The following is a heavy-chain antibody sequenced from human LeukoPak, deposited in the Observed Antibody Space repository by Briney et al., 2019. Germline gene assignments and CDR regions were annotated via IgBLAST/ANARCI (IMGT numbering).Heavy chain of an antibody. CDR2: INQDGSEK. Sequence: GGSLRLSCAASGITFSRFWMSWVRQAPGKGLQWVANINQDGSEKHYVDSVKGRFTISRDNAENSLYLQMNSLRAEDTAVYYCARGGIQLLDYYYYYGMDVWGQGTTVTVSS. D-gene: IGHD5-18*01. CDR1: GITFSRFW. CDR3: ARGGIQLLDYYYYYGMDV. J-gene: IGHJ6*02. V-gene: IGHV3-7*03.